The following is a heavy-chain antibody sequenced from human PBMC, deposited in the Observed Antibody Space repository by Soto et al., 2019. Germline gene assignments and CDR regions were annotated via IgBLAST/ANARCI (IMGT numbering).Heavy chain of an antibody. Sequence: VGYLRLCCAASGFTVSSNYMSWVRQAPGKGLEWVSVIYSGGSTYYADSVKGRFTISRDNSKNTLYLQMNSLRAEDTAVYYCERVRSFYGTHAWGPATTATVYS. D-gene: IGHD3-16*02. CDR3: ERVRSFYGTHA. CDR1: GFTVSSNY. J-gene: IGHJ6*02. V-gene: IGHV3-53*01. CDR2: IYSGGST.